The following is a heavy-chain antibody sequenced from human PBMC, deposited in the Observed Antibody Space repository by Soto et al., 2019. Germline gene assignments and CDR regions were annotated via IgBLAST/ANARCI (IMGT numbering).Heavy chain of an antibody. V-gene: IGHV1-69*02. J-gene: IGHJ6*03. Sequence: QVQLVQSGAEVKKPGSSVKVSCKASGGTFSSYTISWVRQAPGQGLEWMGRIIPILGIANYAQKFQGRVTITADKATSTADMELSSLRSEDTAVYYCARGAGDCSSTSCPNYYYYYMDVWGKGTTVTVSS. CDR2: IIPILGIA. D-gene: IGHD2-2*01. CDR1: GGTFSSYT. CDR3: ARGAGDCSSTSCPNYYYYYMDV.